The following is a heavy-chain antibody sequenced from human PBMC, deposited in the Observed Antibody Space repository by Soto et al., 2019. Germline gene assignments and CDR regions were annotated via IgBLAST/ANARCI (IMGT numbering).Heavy chain of an antibody. J-gene: IGHJ5*02. Sequence: EVQLLESGGTLVQPGGSLTLSCAASGFTFSKYAMTWVRQTPRKGLEWVSAISNNGAITRYTDSVKGRFTVSRDKPNNRLYIQMNSLRVEHTAVYYCAKERNYGGNSGDLDPWGQGTLVTVSS. CDR1: GFTFSKYA. D-gene: IGHD4-17*01. CDR2: ISNNGAIT. CDR3: AKERNYGGNSGDLDP. V-gene: IGHV3-23*01.